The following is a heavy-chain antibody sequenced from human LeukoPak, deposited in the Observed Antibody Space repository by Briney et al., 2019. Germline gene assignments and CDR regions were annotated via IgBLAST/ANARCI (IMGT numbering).Heavy chain of an antibody. D-gene: IGHD4-17*01. CDR3: AKGGDYGDYGIDY. V-gene: IGHV3-23*01. CDR1: GFTFSSYA. CDR2: ISGSGGST. J-gene: IGHJ4*02. Sequence: GSLRLSCAASGFTFSSYATSWVRQAPGKGLEWVSAISGSGGSTYYADSVKGRFTISRDNSKNTLYLQMNSLRAEDTAVYYCAKGGDYGDYGIDYWGQGTLVTVSS.